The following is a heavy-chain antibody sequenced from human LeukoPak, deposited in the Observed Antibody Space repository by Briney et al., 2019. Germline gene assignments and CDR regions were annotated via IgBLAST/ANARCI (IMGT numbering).Heavy chain of an antibody. J-gene: IGHJ4*02. V-gene: IGHV1-8*01. CDR3: ARQDLPGYDSSGHIHY. D-gene: IGHD3-22*01. CDR2: MNPNSGAT. Sequence: VASVKVSCKASGYTFTSYDFNWLRQATGQGPEWMGWMNPNSGATGYAQKFQGRVTMTRSASINTAYMELSNLRSEDTAVYYCARQDLPGYDSSGHIHYWGQGTLVTVSS. CDR1: GYTFTSYD.